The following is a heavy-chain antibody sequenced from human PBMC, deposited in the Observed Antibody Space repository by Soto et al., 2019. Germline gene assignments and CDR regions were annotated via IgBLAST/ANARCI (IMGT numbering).Heavy chain of an antibody. V-gene: IGHV3-7*05. CDR1: GFTCRTYW. CDR3: ARDGSTSWYSYDYHGMDV. D-gene: IGHD5-18*01. Sequence: EVQLVESGGGLVQPGGSLRLSCAASGFTCRTYWLSWVRQVPGKGLEWVANLNLDGREKNYVDSVKGRFTISRDNASNLLYLQMGSLRAEDTALYYCARDGSTSWYSYDYHGMDVWGHGTTVTVSS. CDR2: LNLDGREK. J-gene: IGHJ6*02.